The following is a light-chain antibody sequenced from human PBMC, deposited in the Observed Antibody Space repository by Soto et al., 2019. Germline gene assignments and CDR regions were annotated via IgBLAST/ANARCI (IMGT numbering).Light chain of an antibody. CDR3: QSYDSSLSAVV. J-gene: IGLJ2*01. CDR1: SSNIGAGYD. V-gene: IGLV1-40*01. Sequence: QSVLTQPPSVSGAPGQRVTISCTGSSSNIGAGYDVHWYQQLLGTAPKLLIYGNSNRPSGLPARFSGSKSCTSASRAITGLQAEAEADYYCQSYDSSLSAVVFGGGTKVTVL. CDR2: GNS.